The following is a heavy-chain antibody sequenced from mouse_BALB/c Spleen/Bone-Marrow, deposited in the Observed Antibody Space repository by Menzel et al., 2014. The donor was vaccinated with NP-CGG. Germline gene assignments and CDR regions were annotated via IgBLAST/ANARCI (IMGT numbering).Heavy chain of an antibody. Sequence: VHLVESGAELVKPGASVRLSCKASGYTFTSYWMHWVKQRPGQGLEWIGEINPSNGRTNYNEKFKSKATLTVDKSSSTAYMQLSSLTSEDSAVYYCARDYDGYYAMDYWGRGTSVTVSS. V-gene: IGHV1S81*02. CDR1: GYTFTSYW. D-gene: IGHD2-4*01. J-gene: IGHJ4*01. CDR3: ARDYDGYYAMDY. CDR2: INPSNGRT.